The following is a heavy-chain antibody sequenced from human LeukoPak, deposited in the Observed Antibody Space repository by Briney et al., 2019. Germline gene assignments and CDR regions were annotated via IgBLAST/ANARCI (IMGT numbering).Heavy chain of an antibody. Sequence: PGGSLRLSCAASGFTFSTYAMSWVRQAPGKGLEWVSSVSTSGGDTYNADSVKGRFTISRDNSKNTLYLQMNSLRAEDTAVYYCAREGSYFLRGIDYWGQGTLVTVSS. V-gene: IGHV3-23*01. D-gene: IGHD1-26*01. CDR3: AREGSYFLRGIDY. CDR2: VSTSGGDT. CDR1: GFTFSTYA. J-gene: IGHJ4*02.